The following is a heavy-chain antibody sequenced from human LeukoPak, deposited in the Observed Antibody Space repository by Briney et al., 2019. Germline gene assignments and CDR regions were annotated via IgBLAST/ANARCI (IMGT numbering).Heavy chain of an antibody. CDR3: ARGKGYYDSSGDHDAFDI. V-gene: IGHV4-30-2*01. D-gene: IGHD3-22*01. CDR1: GGSISSGGYS. Sequence: SQTLCLTCAVSGGSISSGGYSWSWIRQPPGKGLEWIGYIYHSGSTYYNPSLKSRVTISVDRSKNQFSLKLSSVTAADTAVYYCARGKGYYDSSGDHDAFDIWGQGTMVTVSS. CDR2: IYHSGST. J-gene: IGHJ3*02.